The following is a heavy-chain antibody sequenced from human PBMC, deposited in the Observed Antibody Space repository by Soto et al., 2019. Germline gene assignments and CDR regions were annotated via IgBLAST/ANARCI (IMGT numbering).Heavy chain of an antibody. V-gene: IGHV1-2*02. CDR2: INPNSGGT. Sequence: QVQLVQSGAEVKKPGASVKVSCKASGYTFTGYYMHWVRQAPGQGLEWMGWINPNSGGTNYAQKFQGRVTMTRDTSISTAYMELSRLRSGDTAVYYCARGYCSSTSCYFYNWFDPWGQGTLVTVSS. CDR3: ARGYCSSTSCYFYNWFDP. CDR1: GYTFTGYY. J-gene: IGHJ5*02. D-gene: IGHD2-2*01.